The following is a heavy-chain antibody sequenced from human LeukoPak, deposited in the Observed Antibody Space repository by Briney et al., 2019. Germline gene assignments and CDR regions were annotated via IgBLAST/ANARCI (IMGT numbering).Heavy chain of an antibody. J-gene: IGHJ4*02. D-gene: IGHD5-18*01. CDR2: ISAYNGNT. CDR3: ARQVDTSMALPDY. V-gene: IGHV1-18*01. Sequence: ASVKVSCKASGYTFSSYGISWVRQAPGQGLEWMGWISAYNGNTNYAQKHRGRVTMTTDTSTSTAYMEVRSPRSDDTAIYYCARQVDTSMALPDYWGQGTLVTVSS. CDR1: GYTFSSYG.